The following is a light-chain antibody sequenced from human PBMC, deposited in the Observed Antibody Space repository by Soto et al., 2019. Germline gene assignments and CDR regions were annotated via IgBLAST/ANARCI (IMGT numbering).Light chain of an antibody. CDR1: SSDVGSYNL. CDR3: CSYAGSSTLV. CDR2: EGS. J-gene: IGLJ2*01. Sequence: QSALTQPASVSGSPGQSITISCTGTSSDVGSYNLVSWYQQYPGKAPKLMIYEGSKRPSGVSNRFSGSKSGNTASLTISGLHAEDEADYYCCSYAGSSTLVFGGGTKLTVL. V-gene: IGLV2-23*01.